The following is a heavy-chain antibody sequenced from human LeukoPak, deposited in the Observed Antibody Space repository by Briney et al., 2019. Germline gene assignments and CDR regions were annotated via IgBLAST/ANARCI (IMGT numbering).Heavy chain of an antibody. CDR1: GFTFSNAW. CDR3: TTDAVRGPSLVSY. Sequence: GGSLRLSCAASGFTFSNAWMSWVRQAPGKGLEWVGRIKSKTDDGTTDYAAPVKGRFTISRDDSKNTLYLQMNSLKTEDTAVYYCTTDAVRGPSLVSYWGQGTLVTVSS. J-gene: IGHJ4*02. V-gene: IGHV3-15*01. D-gene: IGHD2-2*01. CDR2: IKSKTDDGTT.